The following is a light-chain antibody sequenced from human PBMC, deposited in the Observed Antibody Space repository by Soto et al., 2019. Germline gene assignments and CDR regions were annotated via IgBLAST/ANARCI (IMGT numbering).Light chain of an antibody. CDR3: QPGYT. V-gene: IGKV1-5*01. J-gene: IGKJ2*01. CDR1: QSISSW. Sequence: DIQMTQSPSTLSASVGDRVTITCRASQSISSWLAWYQPKPGKAPKLLIYDASSLESGVPSRFSGSGSGTEFTLTISSLQPDDFATYSCQPGYTFGQGTKLEIK. CDR2: DAS.